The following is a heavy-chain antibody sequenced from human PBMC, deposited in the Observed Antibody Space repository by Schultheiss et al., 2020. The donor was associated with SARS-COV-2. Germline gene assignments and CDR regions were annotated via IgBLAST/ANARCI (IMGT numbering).Heavy chain of an antibody. CDR2: IYYSGST. Sequence: SETLSLTCAVYGGSFSGYYWSWIRQPPGKGLEWIGYIYYSGSTYYNPSLKSRVTISVDTSKNQFSLKLNSVTAADTAVYYCASDSTSDDSFGVWGRGTMVTVSS. CDR3: ASDSTSDDSFGV. V-gene: IGHV4-59*12. J-gene: IGHJ3*01. CDR1: GGSFSGYY.